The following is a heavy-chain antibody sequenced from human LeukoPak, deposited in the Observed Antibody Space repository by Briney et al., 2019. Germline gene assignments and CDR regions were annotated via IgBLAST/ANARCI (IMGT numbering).Heavy chain of an antibody. D-gene: IGHD3-10*01. CDR2: IHSSGNN. CDR3: ARLATYYYGSMTYYFFEH. Sequence: PSETLSLSCSVSDGSMTNYYWSWIRQPAGKGLEWIGRIHSSGNNNYNPSLASRVSMSLDTSKRQLSLDLSSLTAADTAIYYCARLATYYYGSMTYYFFEHWGQGLQVTVSS. J-gene: IGHJ4*02. CDR1: DGSMTNYY. V-gene: IGHV4-4*07.